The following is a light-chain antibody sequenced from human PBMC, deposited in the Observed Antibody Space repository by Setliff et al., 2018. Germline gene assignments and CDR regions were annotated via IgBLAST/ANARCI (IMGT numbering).Light chain of an antibody. CDR3: SSYTGSNSHV. J-gene: IGLJ1*01. CDR1: SSDVGGYNH. V-gene: IGLV2-14*01. CDR2: DVG. Sequence: QSALTQPASVSGSPGQSITISCTGSSSDVGGYNHVSWYQQHPGKAPKLMIYDVGKRPSGVSNRFSGSKSGNTASLTISGLQAEDEADYYCSSYTGSNSHVFGTGTKVT.